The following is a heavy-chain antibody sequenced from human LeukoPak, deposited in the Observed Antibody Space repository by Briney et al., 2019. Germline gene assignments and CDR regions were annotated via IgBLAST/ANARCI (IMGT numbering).Heavy chain of an antibody. CDR1: GGSISSYY. V-gene: IGHV4-59*01. D-gene: IGHD3-3*01. CDR3: ARGESDFGDY. J-gene: IGHJ4*02. CDR2: IYYSGST. Sequence: SETLSLTCTASGGSISSYYWSWIRQPPGKGLEWIGYIYYSGSTNYNPSLKSRVTISVDTSKNQSSLKLSSVTAADTAVYYCARGESDFGDYWGQGTLVTVSS.